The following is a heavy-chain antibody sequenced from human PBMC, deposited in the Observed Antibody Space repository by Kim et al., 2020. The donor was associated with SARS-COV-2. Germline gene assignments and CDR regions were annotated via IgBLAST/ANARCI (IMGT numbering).Heavy chain of an antibody. V-gene: IGHV1-46*01. J-gene: IGHJ4*02. D-gene: IGHD1-1*01. Sequence: SYAQKFQGRVTMTRDTSTSTVYMELSSLRSEDTAVYYCARDVEGIYYFDYWGQGTLVTVSS. CDR3: ARDVEGIYYFDY.